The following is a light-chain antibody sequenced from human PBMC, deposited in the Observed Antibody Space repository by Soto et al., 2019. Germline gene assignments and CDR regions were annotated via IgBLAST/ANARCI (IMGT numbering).Light chain of an antibody. V-gene: IGKV3-20*01. CDR2: GAS. CDR3: QQYGTSPRT. J-gene: IGKJ1*01. Sequence: EIVLTQSPGTLSLSPGERATLSCRASQSVSSSYLAWYQQKPGQAPRLLIYGASSRATGIPDRFRGSGSGTDFTLTISRLEPEDFAVYYCQQYGTSPRTCGQGTRVDI. CDR1: QSVSSSY.